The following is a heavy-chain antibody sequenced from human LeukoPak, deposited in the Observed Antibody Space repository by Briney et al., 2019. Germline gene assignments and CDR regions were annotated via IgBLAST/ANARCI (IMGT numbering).Heavy chain of an antibody. D-gene: IGHD6-13*01. Sequence: SETLSLTCTVSGGSISSGGYYWSWIRQHPGKGLEWIGYIYYSGSTYYNPSLKSRVTISVDTSKNQFSLKLSSVTAADTAVYYCARDGRAAAGPADPWGQGTLVTVSS. CDR2: IYYSGST. V-gene: IGHV4-31*03. J-gene: IGHJ5*02. CDR3: ARDGRAAAGPADP. CDR1: GGSISSGGYY.